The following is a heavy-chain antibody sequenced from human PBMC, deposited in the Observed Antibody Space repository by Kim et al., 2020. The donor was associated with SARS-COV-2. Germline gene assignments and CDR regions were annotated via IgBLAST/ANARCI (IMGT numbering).Heavy chain of an antibody. D-gene: IGHD6-13*01. J-gene: IGHJ5*02. CDR3: AKGKHSWYGSWFDP. CDR1: GFTFDDYA. CDR2: ISWNSGSI. Sequence: GGSLRLSCAASGFTFDDYAMHWVRQAPGKGLEWVSGISWNSGSIGYADSVKGRFTISRDNAKNSLYLQMNSLIAEDTALYYCAKGKHSWYGSWFDPWGQGTLVTVSS. V-gene: IGHV3-9*01.